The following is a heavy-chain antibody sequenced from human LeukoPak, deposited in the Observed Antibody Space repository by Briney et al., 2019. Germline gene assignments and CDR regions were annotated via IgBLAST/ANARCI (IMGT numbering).Heavy chain of an antibody. CDR1: GASISNYY. D-gene: IGHD5-12*01. V-gene: IGHV4-59*12. CDR2: IHYSGST. J-gene: IGHJ4*02. Sequence: SETLSLTCTVSGASISNYYWSWIRLPPGKGLEWIGFIHYSGSTNYNPSLRSRLTISVDTSKRQFSLKLSSVTAADTAVYYCARAPNGYDPSKFDYWGQGTLVTVSS. CDR3: ARAPNGYDPSKFDY.